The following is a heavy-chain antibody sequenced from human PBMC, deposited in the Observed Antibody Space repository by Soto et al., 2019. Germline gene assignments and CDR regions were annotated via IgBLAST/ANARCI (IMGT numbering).Heavy chain of an antibody. CDR1: GFKVGSSY. D-gene: IGHD1-26*01. CDR2: IVSGGST. CDR3: ATDSRNVGIGYFDS. J-gene: IGHJ4*02. V-gene: IGHV3-53*01. Sequence: EVKVIESGGDLIEPGGSLRLSCAASGFKVGSSYVTWVRQAPGEGLEWVSVIVSGGSTHYADSVTGRFTVSRDVSNNTVYLHMSSLRAEDTPVYFCATDSRNVGIGYFDSWGLGTLVTVSS.